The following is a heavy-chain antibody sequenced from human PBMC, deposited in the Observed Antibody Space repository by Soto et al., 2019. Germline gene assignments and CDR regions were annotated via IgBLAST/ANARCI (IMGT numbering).Heavy chain of an antibody. CDR3: AITTHEEPTFDY. D-gene: IGHD1-26*01. Sequence: QVQLVQSGAEVKKPGASVKVSCKASGYTFSSYGISWVRQAPGQGLEWMGWITGYDGNANYAQKFQGRVTMTRDTSTNTAYMELRRLSSDDTAVFYCAITTHEEPTFDYWGQGPLVTVSS. CDR2: ITGYDGNA. J-gene: IGHJ4*02. CDR1: GYTFSSYG. V-gene: IGHV1-18*01.